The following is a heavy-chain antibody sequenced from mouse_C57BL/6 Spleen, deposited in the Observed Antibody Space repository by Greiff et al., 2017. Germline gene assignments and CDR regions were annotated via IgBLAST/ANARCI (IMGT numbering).Heavy chain of an antibody. CDR3: DRKGRVLRAMDY. Sequence: QVQLQQSGPGLVQPSQSLSITCTVSGFPLTSYGVHWVRQSPGKGLEWLGVIWSGGGTDYNAAFISRLSISKDNSKSQVFFKMNSLQADGTAIYYGDRKGRVLRAMDYWGQGTSVTVSA. V-gene: IGHV2-2*01. J-gene: IGHJ4*01. CDR1: GFPLTSYG. D-gene: IGHD1-1*01. CDR2: IWSGGGT.